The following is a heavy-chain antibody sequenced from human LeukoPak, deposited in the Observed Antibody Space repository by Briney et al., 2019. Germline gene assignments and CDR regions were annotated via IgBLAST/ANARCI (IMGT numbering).Heavy chain of an antibody. J-gene: IGHJ4*02. CDR1: GYSFTTYW. CDR3: ARQRGASGSYYNALDY. V-gene: IGHV5-51*01. Sequence: GESLKISCKGSGYSFTTYWIGWVRQMPGKGLEWMGIIYPGDSDTRYSPSLKGQVTISADKSISTAYLQWSSLKASDTAIYYCARQRGASGSYYNALDYWGQGTLVTVSS. CDR2: IYPGDSDT. D-gene: IGHD3-10*01.